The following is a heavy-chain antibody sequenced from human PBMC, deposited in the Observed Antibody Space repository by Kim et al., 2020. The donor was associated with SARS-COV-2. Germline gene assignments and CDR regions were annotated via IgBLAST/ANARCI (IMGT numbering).Heavy chain of an antibody. CDR2: INPSGGST. D-gene: IGHD2-15*01. V-gene: IGHV1-46*01. Sequence: ASVKVSCKASGYNFTSYYMHWVRQAPGQGLEWMGIINPSGGSTSYAQKFQGRVTMTRDTSTSTVYMELSSLRSEDTAVYYCARGYHCSGGSCYSTYYFDYWGQGTLVTVSS. CDR3: ARGYHCSGGSCYSTYYFDY. J-gene: IGHJ4*02. CDR1: GYNFTSYY.